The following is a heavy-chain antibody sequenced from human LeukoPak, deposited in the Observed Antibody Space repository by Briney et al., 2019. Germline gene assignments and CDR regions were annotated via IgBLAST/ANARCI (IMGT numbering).Heavy chain of an antibody. V-gene: IGHV1-2*06. CDR1: GYIFTDYY. CDR3: ARVSVGEQRDAFDI. D-gene: IGHD6-25*01. Sequence: ASVKVSCKASGYIFTDYYMHWVRQAPGQELGWMGRINPNSGGTNYAQKFQGRVTMTRDTSISTAYMELSRLRSDDTAVYYCARVSVGEQRDAFDIWGQGTMVTVSS. CDR2: INPNSGGT. J-gene: IGHJ3*02.